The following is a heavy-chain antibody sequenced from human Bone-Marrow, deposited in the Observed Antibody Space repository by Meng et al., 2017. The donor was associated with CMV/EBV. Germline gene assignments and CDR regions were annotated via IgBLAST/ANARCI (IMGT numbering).Heavy chain of an antibody. CDR3: AKNRSPPKLPSGSPLW. V-gene: IGHV3-30*02. CDR1: GFTFSSYG. D-gene: IGHD2-15*01. J-gene: IGHJ4*02. Sequence: GGSLRLSCAASGFTFSSYGMHWVRQAPGKGLEWVTFIRYDGSNKYYADSVKGRFTISRDNSKNTLYLQMNSLRAEDTAVYYCAKNRSPPKLPSGSPLWWGQGTLVTVSS. CDR2: IRYDGSNK.